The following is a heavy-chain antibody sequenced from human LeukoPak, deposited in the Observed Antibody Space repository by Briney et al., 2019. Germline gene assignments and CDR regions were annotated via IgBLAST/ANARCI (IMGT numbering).Heavy chain of an antibody. Sequence: GGSLRLSCAASGFTFSDYYMSWIRQAPGKGLEWVAFIRYDGSNKYYADSVKGRFTISRDNSKNTLYLQMNSLRAEDTAVYYCAKDRTGTLDYWGQGTLVTVSS. CDR1: GFTFSDYY. CDR3: AKDRTGTLDY. CDR2: IRYDGSNK. J-gene: IGHJ4*02. D-gene: IGHD1-1*01. V-gene: IGHV3-30*02.